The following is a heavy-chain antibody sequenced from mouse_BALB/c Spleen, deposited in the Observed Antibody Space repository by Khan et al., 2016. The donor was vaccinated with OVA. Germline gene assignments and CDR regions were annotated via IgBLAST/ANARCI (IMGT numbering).Heavy chain of an antibody. CDR2: IWGDGST. CDR3: ARYSAMDY. CDR1: GFSLTDYG. J-gene: IGHJ4*01. Sequence: QVQLKESGPGLVAPSQSLSITCNVSGFSLTDYGVNWVRQPPGKGLEWLGMIWGDGSTEYNSALKSRLSISDENTKSQVFLKRNSLQTYDTVRYYGARYSAMDYWGQGTSVTVSS. V-gene: IGHV2-6-7*01.